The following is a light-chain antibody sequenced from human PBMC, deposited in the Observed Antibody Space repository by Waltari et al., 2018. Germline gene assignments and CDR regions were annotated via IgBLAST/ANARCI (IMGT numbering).Light chain of an antibody. V-gene: IGLV1-51*02. CDR2: EKN. CDR1: SPNIGNNY. Sequence: QSVLTQPPSVSAAPGQTVTISCSGSSPNIGNNYVSWYQQLPGTAPKLLIYEKNGGPSGIPDRFSGSKSGTSATLGITGLQTGDEADYYCGTWDSSLSAAVFGGGTQLTVL. J-gene: IGLJ7*01. CDR3: GTWDSSLSAAV.